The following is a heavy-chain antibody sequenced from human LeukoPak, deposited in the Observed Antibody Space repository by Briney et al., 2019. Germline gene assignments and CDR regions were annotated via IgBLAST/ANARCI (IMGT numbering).Heavy chain of an antibody. Sequence: PSETLSLTCTVSGDSISSYYWNWIQQSPGKGLEWIAHIYYSGSTNYNPSLKSRVTISIDRSKNQFSLKLSSVTAADTAVYYCARHFRYYYGSGSSFDYWGQGTLVTVSS. CDR3: ARHFRYYYGSGSSFDY. D-gene: IGHD3-10*01. CDR2: IYYSGST. CDR1: GDSISSYY. J-gene: IGHJ4*02. V-gene: IGHV4-59*08.